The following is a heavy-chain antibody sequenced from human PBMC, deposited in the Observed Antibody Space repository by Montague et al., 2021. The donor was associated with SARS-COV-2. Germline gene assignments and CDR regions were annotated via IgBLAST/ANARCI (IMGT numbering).Heavy chain of an antibody. D-gene: IGHD2-15*01. CDR1: GFTFSSYW. V-gene: IGHV3-7*03. CDR2: IKQDGSEK. J-gene: IGHJ6*02. Sequence: SLRLSCAASGFTFSSYWMSWVRQAPGKGLEWVANIKQDGSEKYYVDSVKGRFTVSRDNAKNSLYLQMNSLRAEDTAVYYCARDLGAVVVAAIKYYYYGMDVWGPGTTVTVSS. CDR3: ARDLGAVVVAAIKYYYYGMDV.